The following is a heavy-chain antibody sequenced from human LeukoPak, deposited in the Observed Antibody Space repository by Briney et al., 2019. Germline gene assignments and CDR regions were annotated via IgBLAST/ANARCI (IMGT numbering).Heavy chain of an antibody. CDR1: GGSFSGYY. D-gene: IGHD3-22*01. Sequence: SETLSLTCAVYGGSFSGYYWSWIRQPPGKGLEWIGETNHSGSTNYNPSLKSRVTISVDTSKNQFSLKLSSVTAADTAVYYCARLAFSGYPLYYFDYWGQGTLVTVSS. V-gene: IGHV4-34*01. CDR2: TNHSGST. CDR3: ARLAFSGYPLYYFDY. J-gene: IGHJ4*02.